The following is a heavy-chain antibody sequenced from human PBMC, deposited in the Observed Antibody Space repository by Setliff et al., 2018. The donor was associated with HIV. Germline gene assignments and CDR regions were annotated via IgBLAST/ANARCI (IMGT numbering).Heavy chain of an antibody. Sequence: GASVKVSCKASGYTFTDYYIHWVRQAPGQGLEWMGRINPNSGGTNYAQKFQGRVTMTRDRSISTAHMELSRLRSDDTAVYYCARGGRPLEGIVVGPLEVAFDIWGQGTLVTVSS. J-gene: IGHJ3*02. D-gene: IGHD3-22*01. CDR1: GYTFTDYY. V-gene: IGHV1-2*06. CDR3: ARGGRPLEGIVVGPLEVAFDI. CDR2: INPNSGGT.